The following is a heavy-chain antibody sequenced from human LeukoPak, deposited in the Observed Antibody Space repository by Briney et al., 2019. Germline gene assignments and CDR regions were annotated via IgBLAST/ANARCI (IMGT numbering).Heavy chain of an antibody. J-gene: IGHJ3*02. Sequence: PGGSLRLSCAASGFTFSSYDMNWVRQATGKGLEWVSAIGTAGDTYYPGSVKGRFTISRENAKNSLYLQMNSLRAGDTAVYYCARALRDTGAFDIWGQGTMVTVSS. D-gene: IGHD1-14*01. V-gene: IGHV3-13*01. CDR3: ARALRDTGAFDI. CDR2: IGTAGDT. CDR1: GFTFSSYD.